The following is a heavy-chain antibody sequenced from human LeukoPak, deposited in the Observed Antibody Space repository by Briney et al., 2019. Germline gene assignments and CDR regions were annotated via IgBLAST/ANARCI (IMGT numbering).Heavy chain of an antibody. D-gene: IGHD3-3*01. Sequence: GGSLRLSCAASGFTFDDYAMHWVRQAPGKGLEWVSGISWNSGSIGYADSVKGRFTISRDNAKNSLYLQMNSLRAEDTALYYCAKVGGGGVDSAYSGQPTLPTVSS. V-gene: IGHV3-9*01. CDR2: ISWNSGSI. CDR1: GFTFDDYA. J-gene: IGHJ4*02. CDR3: AKVGGGGVDSAY.